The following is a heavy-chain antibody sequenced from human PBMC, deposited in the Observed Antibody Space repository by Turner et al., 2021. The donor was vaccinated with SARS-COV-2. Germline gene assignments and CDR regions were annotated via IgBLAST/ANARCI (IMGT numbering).Heavy chain of an antibody. J-gene: IGHJ4*02. V-gene: IGHV3-7*03. CDR3: ARLHTSSWYFDY. D-gene: IGHD6-13*01. CDR1: GFTFSSDW. CDR2: IKQDGSEK. Sequence: EVQLVESGGGVVQPGGSGRLSCAASGFTFSSDWMSWGRQAPGKEVEWVANIKQDGSEKYYVASVKGRFTISRDNAKNSLYLQMNSLRAEDTAVYYCARLHTSSWYFDYWGQGTLVTVSS.